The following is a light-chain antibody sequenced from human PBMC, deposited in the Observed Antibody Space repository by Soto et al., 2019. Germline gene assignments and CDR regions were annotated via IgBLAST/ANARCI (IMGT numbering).Light chain of an antibody. CDR2: YDN. Sequence: SYELTQPPSVSVAPGQTARITCGGNNIGNTPVHWYQQKPGQAPVLVIYYDNDRPSGIPERFSGSNSANTATLTISGVEAADEADYYCQVWDSSPDPNCLFGPGTQLTVL. J-gene: IGLJ1*01. CDR3: QVWDSSPDPNCL. CDR1: NIGNTP. V-gene: IGLV3-21*04.